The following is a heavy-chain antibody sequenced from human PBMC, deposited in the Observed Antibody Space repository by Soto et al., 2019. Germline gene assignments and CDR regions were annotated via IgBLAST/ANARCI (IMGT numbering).Heavy chain of an antibody. D-gene: IGHD1-26*01. CDR1: GFTSSSYG. J-gene: IGHJ4*02. CDR2: IWYDGSNK. CDR3: ARGVGATSFDY. V-gene: IGHV3-33*01. Sequence: QVQLVESGGGVVQPGRSLRLSCAASGFTSSSYGMHWVRQAPGKGLEWVAVIWYDGSNKYYADSVKGRFTISRDNSKNTLYLQMNSLRAEDTAVYYCARGVGATSFDYWGQGTLVTVSS.